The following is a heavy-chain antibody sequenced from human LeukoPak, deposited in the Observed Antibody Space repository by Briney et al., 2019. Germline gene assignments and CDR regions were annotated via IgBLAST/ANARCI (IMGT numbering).Heavy chain of an antibody. J-gene: IGHJ4*02. V-gene: IGHV1-69*13. CDR3: ARHGTDVLLWFGESSHFDY. D-gene: IGHD3-10*01. CDR2: IIPIFGTA. Sequence: GASVKVSCKASGGTFSSYAISWVRQAPGQGLEWMGGIIPIFGTANYAQKFQGGVTITADESTSTAYMELSSLRSEDTAVYYCARHGTDVLLWFGESSHFDYWGQGTLVTVSS. CDR1: GGTFSSYA.